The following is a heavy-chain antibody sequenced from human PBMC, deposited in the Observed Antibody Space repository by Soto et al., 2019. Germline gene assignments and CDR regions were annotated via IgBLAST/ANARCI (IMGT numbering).Heavy chain of an antibody. CDR3: AREVNSSPARGPNWFDP. CDR2: TYHSGTT. V-gene: IGHV4-4*02. J-gene: IGHJ5*02. D-gene: IGHD6-13*01. CDR1: GDSINNSHW. Sequence: QVQLQESGPGLVQPSGTLSLTCAVSGDSINNSHWWRWVRQTPGKGLEWIGETYHSGTTNYNPSLNTRVTISIDKSKNQFSLKMNSVTAADTAVYYCAREVNSSPARGPNWFDPWGQGTLVTVSS.